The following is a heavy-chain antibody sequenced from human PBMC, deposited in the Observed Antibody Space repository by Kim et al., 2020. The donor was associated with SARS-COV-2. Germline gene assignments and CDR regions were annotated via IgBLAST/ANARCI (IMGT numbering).Heavy chain of an antibody. J-gene: IGHJ4*02. CDR1: GFTFDDYG. CDR2: INWNGGST. D-gene: IGHD3-16*02. CDR3: ARDRGGLRLGELSDPFDY. V-gene: IGHV3-20*01. Sequence: GGSLRLSCAASGFTFDDYGMSWVRQAPGKGLEWVSGINWNGGSTGYADSVKGRFTISRDNAKNSLYLQMNSLRAEDTALYHCARDRGGLRLGELSDPFDYWGQGTLVTVSS.